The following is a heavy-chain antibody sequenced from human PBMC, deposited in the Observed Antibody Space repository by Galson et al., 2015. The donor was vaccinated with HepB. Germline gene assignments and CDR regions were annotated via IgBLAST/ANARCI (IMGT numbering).Heavy chain of an antibody. V-gene: IGHV3-30*04. CDR3: AREGIAAAVDWFDP. Sequence: SLRLSCAASGFKFNLYAMHWIRQAPGKGLEWVAVISYDGRNKHYADSVKGRFSISRDNSKDTLYLQMNSLRDEDTAVYYCAREGIAAAVDWFDPWGQGTLDTVSS. CDR1: GFKFNLYA. D-gene: IGHD6-13*01. J-gene: IGHJ5*02. CDR2: ISYDGRNK.